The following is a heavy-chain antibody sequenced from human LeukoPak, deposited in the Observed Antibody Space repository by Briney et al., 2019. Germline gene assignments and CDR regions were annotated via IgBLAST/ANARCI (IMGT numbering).Heavy chain of an antibody. V-gene: IGHV4-34*01. CDR3: AGFPVYDFWSDTRRGAFDI. J-gene: IGHJ3*02. Sequence: SETLSLTCAVSGGSFSGYYWSWIRQPPGKGLEWIGEINHSGSTNYNPCLKSRVTISVDTSKNQFSLKLSSVTAADTAVYYCAGFPVYDFWSDTRRGAFDIWGQGTMVTVSS. D-gene: IGHD3-3*01. CDR2: INHSGST. CDR1: GGSFSGYY.